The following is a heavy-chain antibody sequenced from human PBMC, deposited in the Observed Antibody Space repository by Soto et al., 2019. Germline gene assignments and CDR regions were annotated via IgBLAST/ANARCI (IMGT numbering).Heavy chain of an antibody. CDR1: GGSISSGGYS. Sequence: SETLSLTCAVSGGSISSGGYSWSWIRQPPGKGLEWIGYIYHSGSTYYNPSLKSRVTISVDRSKNQFSLKLGSVTAADTAVYYCAGESHYDSLEPYFDYWGQGTLVTVSS. J-gene: IGHJ4*02. D-gene: IGHD3-22*01. CDR2: IYHSGST. V-gene: IGHV4-30-2*01. CDR3: AGESHYDSLEPYFDY.